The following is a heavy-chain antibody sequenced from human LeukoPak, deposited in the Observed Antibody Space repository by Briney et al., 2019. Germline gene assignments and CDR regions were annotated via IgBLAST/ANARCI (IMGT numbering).Heavy chain of an antibody. Sequence: SETLSLTCTVSGGSISSYYWSWIRQPPGKGLEWIGYIYYSGSTNYNPSLKSRVTISVDTSKNQFSLKLSSVTAADTAVYYCARQGGDYYDSSGYGDYXXXGTLVTVSS. J-gene: IGHJ4*02. V-gene: IGHV4-59*08. CDR1: GGSISSYY. D-gene: IGHD3-22*01. CDR2: IYYSGST. CDR3: ARQGGDYYDSSGYGDY.